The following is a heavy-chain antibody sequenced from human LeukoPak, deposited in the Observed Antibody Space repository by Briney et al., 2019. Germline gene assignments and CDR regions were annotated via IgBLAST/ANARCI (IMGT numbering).Heavy chain of an antibody. Sequence: SETLSLTCAVSGYSISGGYYWGWIRQPPGKGLEWIGSIYHSGSTYYNPSLKSRVTISVDTSKNQFSLKLSTVTAADTAVYYCAGSSTSYDYWGQGTLVTVSS. CDR3: AGSSTSYDY. J-gene: IGHJ4*02. V-gene: IGHV4-38-2*01. D-gene: IGHD2-2*01. CDR1: GYSISGGYY. CDR2: IYHSGST.